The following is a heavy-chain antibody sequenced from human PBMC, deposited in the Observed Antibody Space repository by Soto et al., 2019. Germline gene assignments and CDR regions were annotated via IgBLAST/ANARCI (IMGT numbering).Heavy chain of an antibody. V-gene: IGHV1-18*01. J-gene: IGHJ5*02. CDR3: ARDRYDSSGPILFDP. CDR1: GYTFTSYG. D-gene: IGHD3-22*01. CDR2: ISAYNGNT. Sequence: ASGKVSCKASGYTFTSYGISWVRQAPGQGLEWMGWISAYNGNTNYAQKLQGRVTMTTDTSTSTAYMELRSLRSDDTAVYYCARDRYDSSGPILFDPWGQGTLVTVSS.